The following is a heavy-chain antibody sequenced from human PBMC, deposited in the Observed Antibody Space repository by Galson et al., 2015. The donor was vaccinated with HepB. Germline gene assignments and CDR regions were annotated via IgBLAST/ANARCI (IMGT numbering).Heavy chain of an antibody. D-gene: IGHD3-3*01. CDR2: ISGSGGST. Sequence: SLRLSCAASGFTFSSYAMSWVRQAPGKGLEWVSAISGSGGSTYYADSVKGRFTISRDNSKNTLYLQMNSLRAEGTAVYYCAKDSFRSTRFLEWNTGDYWGQGTLVTVSS. CDR1: GFTFSSYA. CDR3: AKDSFRSTRFLEWNTGDY. V-gene: IGHV3-23*01. J-gene: IGHJ4*02.